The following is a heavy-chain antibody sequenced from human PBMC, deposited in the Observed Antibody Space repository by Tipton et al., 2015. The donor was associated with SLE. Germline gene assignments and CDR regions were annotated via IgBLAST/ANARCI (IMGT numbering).Heavy chain of an antibody. J-gene: IGHJ3*02. CDR2: IYTTGST. V-gene: IGHV4-4*08. CDR1: GGSISSHY. CDR3: AREAWGHAFDI. D-gene: IGHD2-21*01. Sequence: TLSLTCTVSGGSISSHYWSWIRQPPGKGLEWIGFIYTTGSTNYNPSLKSRVTISVDTSKNQFSLKLSSVTAADAAVYYCAREAWGHAFDIWGQGTMVTVSS.